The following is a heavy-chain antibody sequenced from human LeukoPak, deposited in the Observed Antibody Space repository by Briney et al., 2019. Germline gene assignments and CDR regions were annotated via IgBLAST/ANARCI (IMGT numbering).Heavy chain of an antibody. V-gene: IGHV1-8*01. D-gene: IGHD6-19*01. J-gene: IGHJ6*03. CDR3: ARAASARGYYYYYMDV. Sequence: ASVKVSCKASGYTFTSYDINWVRQATGQGLEWMGWMNPNSGNTGYAQKFQGRVTMTRNTSISTAYIELSSLRSEDTAVYYCARAASARGYYYYYMDVWGKGTTVTVSS. CDR1: GYTFTSYD. CDR2: MNPNSGNT.